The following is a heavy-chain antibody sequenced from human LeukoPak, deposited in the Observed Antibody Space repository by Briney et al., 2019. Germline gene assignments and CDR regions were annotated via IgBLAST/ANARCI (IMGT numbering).Heavy chain of an antibody. J-gene: IGHJ4*02. CDR1: GGSISSSNW. D-gene: IGHD4-17*01. CDR2: IYHSGST. Sequence: SETLSLTCTVSGGSISSSNWWSWVRQPPGKGLEWIGEIYHSGSTNCNPSLKSRVTISVDKSKNQFSLKLSSVTAADTAVYYCARVGGVSTTVTTFDYWGQGTLVTVSS. V-gene: IGHV4-4*02. CDR3: ARVGGVSTTVTTFDY.